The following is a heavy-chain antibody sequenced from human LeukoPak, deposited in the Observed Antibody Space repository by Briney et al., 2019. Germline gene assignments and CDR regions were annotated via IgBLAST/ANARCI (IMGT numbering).Heavy chain of an antibody. V-gene: IGHV3-23*01. Sequence: GGSLRLPCEASGFTLNSYDMSWVRQAPGKGLEWVSLISGIDGKTYYADSVKGRFTISRDNSRNTLYLQMNSLRAEDTAMYYCAKDRREYSSSDYFDYWGQGTLVTVSS. J-gene: IGHJ4*02. CDR2: ISGIDGKT. D-gene: IGHD6-6*01. CDR3: AKDRREYSSSDYFDY. CDR1: GFTLNSYD.